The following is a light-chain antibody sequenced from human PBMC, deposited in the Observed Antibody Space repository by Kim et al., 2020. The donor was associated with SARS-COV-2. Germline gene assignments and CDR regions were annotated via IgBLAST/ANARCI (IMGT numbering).Light chain of an antibody. Sequence: DIQMTQSPSSLSASVGDRVTITCRASQSISDYLTWYQQKPGRAPKVLIYDASTLQSGVPSRFSGSGSGTDFTLTISSLQPEDFATYYCQQSYGAHRTFGQGTKVDIK. CDR3: QQSYGAHRT. CDR1: QSISDY. V-gene: IGKV1-39*01. CDR2: DAS. J-gene: IGKJ1*01.